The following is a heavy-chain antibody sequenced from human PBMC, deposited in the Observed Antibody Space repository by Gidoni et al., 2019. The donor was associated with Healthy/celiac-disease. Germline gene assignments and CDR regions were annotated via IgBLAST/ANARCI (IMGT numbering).Heavy chain of an antibody. J-gene: IGHJ6*02. V-gene: IGHV4-34*01. CDR1: GGSFSGYY. CDR3: ARLAARRQYYYYYGMDV. Sequence: QVQLQQWGAGLLKPSETLSLTCAVYGGSFSGYYWSWIRQPPGKGLEWIGEINHSGSTNYNPSLKSRVTISVDTSKNQFSLKLSSVTAADTAVYYCARLAARRQYYYYYGMDVWGQGTTVTVSS. D-gene: IGHD6-6*01. CDR2: INHSGST.